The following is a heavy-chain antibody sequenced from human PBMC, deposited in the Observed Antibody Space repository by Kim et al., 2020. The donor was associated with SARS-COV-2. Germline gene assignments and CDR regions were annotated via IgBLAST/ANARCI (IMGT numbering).Heavy chain of an antibody. J-gene: IGHJ4*02. CDR2: IYYSGST. CDR3: ARQPMIVVAPMFDY. CDR1: GGSISSSSYY. D-gene: IGHD3-22*01. V-gene: IGHV4-39*01. Sequence: SETLSLTCTVSGGSISSSSYYWGWIRQPPGKGLEWIGSIYYSGSTYYNPSLKSRVTISVDTSKNQFSLKLSSVTAADTAVYYCARQPMIVVAPMFDYWGQGTLVTVSS.